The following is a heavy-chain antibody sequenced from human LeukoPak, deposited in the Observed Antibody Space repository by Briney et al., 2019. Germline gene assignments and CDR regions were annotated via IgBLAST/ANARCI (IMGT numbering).Heavy chain of an antibody. D-gene: IGHD6-13*01. CDR3: ARDGGSSWLEYNWFDP. CDR2: ISYDGSNK. J-gene: IGHJ5*02. CDR1: GFTFSNYG. Sequence: GGSLRLSCAASGFTFSNYGMQWVRQAPGKGLEWVAVISYDGSNKYYADSVKGRFTISRDNSKNTLYLQMNSLRAEDTAVYYCARDGGSSWLEYNWFDPWGQGTLVTVSS. V-gene: IGHV3-30*19.